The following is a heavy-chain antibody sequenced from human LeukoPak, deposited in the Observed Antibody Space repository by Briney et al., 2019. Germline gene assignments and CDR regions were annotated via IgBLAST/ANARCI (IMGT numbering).Heavy chain of an antibody. CDR3: ASDSSGYYRFDY. CDR1: GFTFSDYY. D-gene: IGHD3-22*01. Sequence: GGSLRLSCAASGFTFSDYYMSWIRQAPGKGLEWVSYISSSGSTIYYADSVKGRFTISRDNAKNSLYLQVNSLRAEDTAVYYCASDSSGYYRFDYWGQGTLVTVSS. CDR2: ISSSGSTI. V-gene: IGHV3-11*01. J-gene: IGHJ4*02.